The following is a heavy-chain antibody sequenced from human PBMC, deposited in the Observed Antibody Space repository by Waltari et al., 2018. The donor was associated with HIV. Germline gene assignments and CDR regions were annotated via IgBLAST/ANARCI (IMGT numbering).Heavy chain of an antibody. Sequence: QVQLVQSGAEVKKPGASVKVSCKASGYTFTGYYMPWLRPAPGQGLEWMGRINPNSGGTNYAQKFQGRVTMTRDTSISTAYMELSRLRSDDTAVYYCARWDGTVLYYFDYWGQGTLVTVSS. CDR1: GYTFTGYY. CDR2: INPNSGGT. V-gene: IGHV1-2*06. D-gene: IGHD1-26*01. J-gene: IGHJ4*02. CDR3: ARWDGTVLYYFDY.